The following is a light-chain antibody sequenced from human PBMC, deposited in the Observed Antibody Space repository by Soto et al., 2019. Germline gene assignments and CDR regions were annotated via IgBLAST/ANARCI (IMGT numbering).Light chain of an antibody. CDR1: QGISSY. V-gene: IGKV1-9*01. Sequence: IPLTQSPSSLSASVGDRVTITCRASQGISSYLAWYQQKPGEAPKLLIYAASTLQSGVPSRFSGSGSGTECTLTISSLQPEDFATYYCQQLDSYVFTFGPGTKVDIK. CDR2: AAS. J-gene: IGKJ3*01. CDR3: QQLDSYVFT.